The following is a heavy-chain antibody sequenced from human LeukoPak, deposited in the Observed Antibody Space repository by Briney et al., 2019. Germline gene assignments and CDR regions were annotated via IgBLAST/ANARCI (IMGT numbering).Heavy chain of an antibody. D-gene: IGHD3-10*01. Sequence: ASVKVSCKASGYTFTSYDINWVRQATGQGLEWMGWMNPNSGNTGYAQKFQGRVTMTRNTSISTAYMELSSLRSEDTAVYYCARGGWFGDYYHYGMDVWGQGTTVTVSS. CDR3: ARGGWFGDYYHYGMDV. CDR1: GYTFTSYD. J-gene: IGHJ6*02. CDR2: MNPNSGNT. V-gene: IGHV1-8*01.